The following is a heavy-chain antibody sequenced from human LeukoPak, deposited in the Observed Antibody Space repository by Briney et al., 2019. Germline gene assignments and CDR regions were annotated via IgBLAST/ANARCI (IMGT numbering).Heavy chain of an antibody. D-gene: IGHD6-13*01. CDR1: GSSISISNYY. Sequence: SQTRGLTCTVSGSSISISNYYWAWMRQSPGKGLEWIGSINYSGSTYYNPSLRSRVTMSVDTSKNQFSLKVSSVTAADTAVYYCASYMVAADTMYYFDHWGGGT. CDR3: ASYMVAADTMYYFDH. J-gene: IGHJ4*02. CDR2: INYSGST. V-gene: IGHV4-39*01.